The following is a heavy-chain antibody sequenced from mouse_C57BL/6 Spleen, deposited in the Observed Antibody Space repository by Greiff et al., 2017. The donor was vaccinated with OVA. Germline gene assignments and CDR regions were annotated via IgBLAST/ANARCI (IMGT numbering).Heavy chain of an antibody. CDR2: LSSGGDYI. D-gene: IGHD1-1*01. Sequence: EVKLMESGEGLVKPGGSLKLSCAASGFTFSSYAMSWVRQTPEKRLEWVAYLSSGGDYIYYADTVKGRFTISRDNARNTLYLQMSSLKSEDTAMYYCTREDYYGSSYDYWGQGTTLTVSS. V-gene: IGHV5-9-1*02. CDR3: TREDYYGSSYDY. J-gene: IGHJ2*01. CDR1: GFTFSSYA.